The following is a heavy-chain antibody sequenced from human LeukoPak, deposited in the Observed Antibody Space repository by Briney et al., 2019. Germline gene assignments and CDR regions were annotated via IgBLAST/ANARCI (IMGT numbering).Heavy chain of an antibody. D-gene: IGHD6-19*01. CDR1: GGSISSYY. CDR2: IYTSGST. V-gene: IGHV4-4*07. J-gene: IGHJ4*02. Sequence: SETLSLTCTVSGGSISSYYWSWIRQPAGKGLEWIGRIYTSGSTNYNPSLKSRVTMSVDTSKNQFSLKLSSVTAADTAVYYCARDASYSSGSHFDYWGQGPLVTVSS. CDR3: ARDASYSSGSHFDY.